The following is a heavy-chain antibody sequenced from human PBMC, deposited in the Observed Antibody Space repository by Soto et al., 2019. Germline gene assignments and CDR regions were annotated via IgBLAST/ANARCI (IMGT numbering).Heavy chain of an antibody. CDR1: GGSISSYY. J-gene: IGHJ4*02. Sequence: SETLSLTCTVSGGSISSYYWSWIWQPPGKGLEWIGYIYYSGSTNYNPSLKSRVTISVDTSKNQFSRKLSSVTDADTAVYYCARGIHTDYDYIWGSDAKGKFDYWGQGTLVTVSS. V-gene: IGHV4-59*01. CDR3: ARGIHTDYDYIWGSDAKGKFDY. CDR2: IYYSGST. D-gene: IGHD3-16*01.